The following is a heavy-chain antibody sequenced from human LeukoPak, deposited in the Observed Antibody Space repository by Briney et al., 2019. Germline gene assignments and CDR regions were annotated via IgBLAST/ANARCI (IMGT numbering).Heavy chain of an antibody. J-gene: IGHJ6*03. CDR2: IYYSGST. D-gene: IGHD6-13*01. CDR1: GGSISSSSYY. V-gene: IGHV4-39*07. CDR3: AREKAVRDSSSWFLYYYMDV. Sequence: SETLSLTCTVSGGSISSSSYYWGWSRQPPGKGLEWIGSIYYSGSTYYNPSLKSRVTISVDTSKNQFSLKLSSVTAADTAVYYCAREKAVRDSSSWFLYYYMDVWGKGTTVTVSS.